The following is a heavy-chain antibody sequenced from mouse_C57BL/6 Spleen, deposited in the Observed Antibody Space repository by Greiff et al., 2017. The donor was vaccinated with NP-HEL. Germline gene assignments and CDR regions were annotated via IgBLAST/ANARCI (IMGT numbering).Heavy chain of an antibody. Sequence: DVKLVESGGGLVQPKGSLKLSCAASGFSFNTYAMNWVRQAPGKGLEWVARIRSKSDNYATYYADSVKDRFTISRDDSESMLYLQMNNLKTEDTAMYYCVRHEYYIAMDYWGQGTSVTVSS. CDR3: VRHEYYIAMDY. J-gene: IGHJ4*01. V-gene: IGHV10-1*01. D-gene: IGHD2-12*01. CDR1: GFSFNTYA. CDR2: IRSKSDNYAT.